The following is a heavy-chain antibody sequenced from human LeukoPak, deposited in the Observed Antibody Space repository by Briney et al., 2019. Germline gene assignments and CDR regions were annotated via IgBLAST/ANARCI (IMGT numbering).Heavy chain of an antibody. Sequence: PSETLSLTCTVSGGSISSHSWSWIRQPPGKGLEWIGYIYYSGSTNYNPSLKSRVTISVDTSKNQFSLKLSSVTAADTAVYYCARFMSSTSLAYYFDYWGQGTLVTVSS. D-gene: IGHD2-2*01. J-gene: IGHJ4*02. V-gene: IGHV4-59*11. CDR1: GGSISSHS. CDR2: IYYSGST. CDR3: ARFMSSTSLAYYFDY.